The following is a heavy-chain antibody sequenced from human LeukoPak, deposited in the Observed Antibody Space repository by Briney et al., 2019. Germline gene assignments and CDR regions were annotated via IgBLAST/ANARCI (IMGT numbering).Heavy chain of an antibody. J-gene: IGHJ4*02. V-gene: IGHV3-30*18. CDR2: ISYDGSNK. CDR3: AKDQIAVAGRYFDY. CDR1: GFTFSSYG. Sequence: PGGSLRLSCAASGFTFSSYGMHWVRQAPGKGLEWVAVISYDGSNKYYADSVKGRFTISRDNSKYTLYLQMNSLRAEDTAVYYCAKDQIAVAGRYFDYWGQGTLVTVSS. D-gene: IGHD6-19*01.